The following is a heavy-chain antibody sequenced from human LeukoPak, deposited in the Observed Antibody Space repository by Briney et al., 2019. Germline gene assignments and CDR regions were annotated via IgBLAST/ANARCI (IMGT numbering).Heavy chain of an antibody. CDR1: GFTFSSYG. CDR3: AKDLDTASDY. CDR2: IRNDGTNK. Sequence: PGGSLRLSCAASGFTFSSYGMHWVRQAPGKGLEWVSIIRNDGTNKYYADSVKGRFTVSRDNSKNTLYLQMNSLRVEDTAVYYCAKDLDTASDYWGQGTLATVSS. V-gene: IGHV3-30*02. D-gene: IGHD5-18*01. J-gene: IGHJ4*02.